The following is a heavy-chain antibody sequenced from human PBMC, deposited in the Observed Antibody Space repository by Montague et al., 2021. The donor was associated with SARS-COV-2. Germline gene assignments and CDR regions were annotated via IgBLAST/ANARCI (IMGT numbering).Heavy chain of an antibody. CDR2: IFYSGST. D-gene: IGHD3-10*01. Sequence: SETLSLTCTVSGGSISRSSYYWGWIRQPPGKGLEWIGSIFYSGSTDYNPSLKGRVTISVDTSKNQFSLKLSSVTAADTAVYYCASMVRAQVYYFDYWGQGTLVTVSS. CDR1: GGSISRSSYY. CDR3: ASMVRAQVYYFDY. J-gene: IGHJ4*02. V-gene: IGHV4-39*01.